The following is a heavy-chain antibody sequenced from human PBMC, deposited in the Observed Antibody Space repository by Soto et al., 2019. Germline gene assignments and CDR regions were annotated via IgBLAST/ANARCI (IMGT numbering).Heavy chain of an antibody. V-gene: IGHV1-18*01. Sequence: EASVKVSCKASGYTFTSYGISWVRQAPGQGLEGMGWISAYNGNTNYAQKHQGRVTTTTDTSTSTAYMELRSLRSDDTAVYYCARGLGRAGRFMITFGGVIDDWGQGTLVTVSS. D-gene: IGHD3-16*02. CDR1: GYTFTSYG. J-gene: IGHJ4*02. CDR3: ARGLGRAGRFMITFGGVIDD. CDR2: ISAYNGNT.